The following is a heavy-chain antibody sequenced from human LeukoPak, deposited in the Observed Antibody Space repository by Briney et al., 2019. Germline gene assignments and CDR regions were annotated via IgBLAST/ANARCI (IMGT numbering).Heavy chain of an antibody. CDR2: IRTDGTNK. CDR1: GFMLSTCG. Sequence: PGGSLRLSCAASGFMLSTCGMHWVRQAPGKGLEWVAYIRTDGTNKYYADSVKGRFTMSRDNSKNTLYLQINSLRPEDTALYNCARDNDWAFDYWGQGTLVTVSS. V-gene: IGHV3-30*02. D-gene: IGHD1-1*01. CDR3: ARDNDWAFDY. J-gene: IGHJ4*02.